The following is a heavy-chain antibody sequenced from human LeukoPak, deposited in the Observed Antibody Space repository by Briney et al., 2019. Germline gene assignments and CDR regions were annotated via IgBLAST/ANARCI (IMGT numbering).Heavy chain of an antibody. CDR2: LKSKTDGETS. V-gene: IGHV3-15*01. CDR1: GITFSDAW. Sequence: GGSLRLSCEASGITFSDAWMSWVRQVPGRGLEWIALLKSKTDGETSDYAAPVKGRFTVSRNDAENTLFLQMDSLKIDDTAVYYCIANLDYWGQGTLVTVSS. D-gene: IGHD1-1*01. J-gene: IGHJ4*02. CDR3: IANLDY.